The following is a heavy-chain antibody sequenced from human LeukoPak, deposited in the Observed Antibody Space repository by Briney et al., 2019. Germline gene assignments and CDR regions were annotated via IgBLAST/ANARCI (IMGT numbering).Heavy chain of an antibody. CDR3: ARVRKQRLERIYFDS. J-gene: IGHJ4*02. D-gene: IGHD6-25*01. CDR2: ISSSGYTM. V-gene: IGHV3-11*01. Sequence: DPGGSLRLSCAASRFIFSDYYMDWLRQAPGKGLEWVASISSSGYTMFYADSVRGRFTISRDNAKSSLFLQMNSLRGEDTAVYFCARVRKQRLERIYFDSWGQGILVTVSS. CDR1: RFIFSDYY.